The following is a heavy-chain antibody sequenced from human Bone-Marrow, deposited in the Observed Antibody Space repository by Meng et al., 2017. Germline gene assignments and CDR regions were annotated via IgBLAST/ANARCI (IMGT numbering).Heavy chain of an antibody. D-gene: IGHD3-10*01. CDR2: ISAYNGNT. Sequence: ASVKVSCKASGYTFTSYGISWVRQAPGQGLEWMGWISAYNGNTNYAQKLQGRVTMTTDTSTSTAYMELRSLRSDDTAVYYCARAPSRITMVFLHAFDIWGQGTMVTVSS. V-gene: IGHV1-18*01. CDR3: ARAPSRITMVFLHAFDI. J-gene: IGHJ3*02. CDR1: GYTFTSYG.